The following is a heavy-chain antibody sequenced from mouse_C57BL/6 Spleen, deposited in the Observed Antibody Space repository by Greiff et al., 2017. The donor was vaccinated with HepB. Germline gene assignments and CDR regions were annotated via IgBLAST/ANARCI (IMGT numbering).Heavy chain of an antibody. D-gene: IGHD1-1*01. CDR3: ARGRDYGSSYPIGYYYAMDY. V-gene: IGHV1-78*01. CDR1: GYTFTDHT. CDR2: IYPRDGST. J-gene: IGHJ4*01. Sequence: QVQLQQSDAELVKPGASVKISCKVSGYTFTDHTIHWMKQRPEQGLEWIGYIYPRDGSTKYNEKFKGKATLTADKASSTAYMQLNSLTSEDSAVYFCARGRDYGSSYPIGYYYAMDYWGQGTSVTVSS.